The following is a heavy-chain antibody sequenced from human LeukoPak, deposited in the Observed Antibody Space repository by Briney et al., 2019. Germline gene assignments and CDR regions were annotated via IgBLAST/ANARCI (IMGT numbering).Heavy chain of an antibody. CDR3: ARSTNWNYVRLEAFDI. V-gene: IGHV3-7*01. Sequence: ETLSLTCAVYGGSFSGYYWSWVRQAPGKGLEWVTNIKQDGSEKYYVDSVKGRFTISRDNAKNSLYLQMNSLRAEDTAVYYCARSTNWNYVRLEAFDIWGQGTMVTVSS. CDR1: GGSFSGYY. J-gene: IGHJ3*02. D-gene: IGHD1-7*01. CDR2: IKQDGSEK.